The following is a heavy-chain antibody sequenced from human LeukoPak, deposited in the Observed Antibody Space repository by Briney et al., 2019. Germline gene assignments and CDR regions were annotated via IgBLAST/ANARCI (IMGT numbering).Heavy chain of an antibody. V-gene: IGHV3-23*01. CDR3: ARYCTGAACYSGVDY. D-gene: IGHD2-8*02. CDR1: GFTFSSYA. J-gene: IGHJ4*02. Sequence: GGSLRLSCAASGFTFSSYAMSWVRQAPGRGLEWVSTISNNGGRTYYADSVKGRFTISRDNSKNTLYLQMSSLRAEDTAVYYCARYCTGAACYSGVDYWGQGTLVPVSS. CDR2: ISNNGGRT.